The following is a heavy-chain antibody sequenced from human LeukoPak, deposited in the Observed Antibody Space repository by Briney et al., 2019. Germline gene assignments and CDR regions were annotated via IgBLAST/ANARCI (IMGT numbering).Heavy chain of an antibody. CDR3: ARVAYRVGASPFGY. CDR1: GYTFSGYY. J-gene: IGHJ4*02. V-gene: IGHV1-2*02. CDR2: INPNSGGT. D-gene: IGHD1-26*01. Sequence: SVNPSSKASGYTFSGYYMPWVRQAPGHGLEWMGWINPNSGGTKYAQNFQGRVTMTRDTSTSPAYMELSSLRSDDTGVYYCARVAYRVGASPFGYWGQGTLVTVSS.